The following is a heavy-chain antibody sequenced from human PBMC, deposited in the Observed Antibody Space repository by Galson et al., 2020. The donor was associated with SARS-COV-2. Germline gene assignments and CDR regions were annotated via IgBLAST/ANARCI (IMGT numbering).Heavy chain of an antibody. D-gene: IGHD1-7*01. CDR1: GDSVSSNSAA. CDR3: AREVDKVAGTREYFDL. CDR2: TYYRSKWYS. Sequence: SQTLSLTCGISGDSVSSNSAAWNWIRQSPSRGLEWLGRTYYRSKWYSDYAVSMKSRLIINADTSKNQFSLQLNSVTPEDTAIYYCAREVDKVAGTREYFDLWGRGTLVTVSS. V-gene: IGHV6-1*01. J-gene: IGHJ2*01.